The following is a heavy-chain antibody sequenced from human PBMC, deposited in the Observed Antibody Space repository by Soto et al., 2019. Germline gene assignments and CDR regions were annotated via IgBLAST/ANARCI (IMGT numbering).Heavy chain of an antibody. J-gene: IGHJ6*02. CDR3: ARRGGSGGPGQRSDYYYYAMDV. Sequence: QVQLQQSGPGLVKPSQTLSLTCAICGDSVFSNSAAWNWIRQSPSRGLEWLGRTYYRSKWYNDYAVSVKSRITINPDTSKNQFSLQLKSVTPEDTAVYYCARRGGSGGPGQRSDYYYYAMDVWGQGTTVTVSS. CDR1: GDSVFSNSAA. D-gene: IGHD3-16*01. V-gene: IGHV6-1*01. CDR2: TYYRSKWYN.